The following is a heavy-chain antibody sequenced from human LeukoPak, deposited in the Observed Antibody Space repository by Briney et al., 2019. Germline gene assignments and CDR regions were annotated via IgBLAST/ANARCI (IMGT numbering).Heavy chain of an antibody. CDR3: ARDPDTSSKVDY. V-gene: IGHV3-11*01. Sequence: GGSLRLSCTASGFPSSHYLMNWIRQAPAKGLEWLSRITSSGASAYYADSVKGRFTVSRDNAQNSLYLQMNSLGVEDSAVYFCARDPDTSSKVDYFGQGTLVTVSS. CDR1: GFPSSHYL. CDR2: ITSSGASA. J-gene: IGHJ4*02.